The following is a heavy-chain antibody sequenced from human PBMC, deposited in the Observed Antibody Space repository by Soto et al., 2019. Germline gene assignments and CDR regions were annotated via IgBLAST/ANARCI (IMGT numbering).Heavy chain of an antibody. D-gene: IGHD6-6*01. CDR2: INHSGST. V-gene: IGHV4-34*01. J-gene: IGHJ4*02. CDR1: GGSFSGYY. Sequence: QVQLQQWGAGLLKPSETLSLTCAVYGGSFSGYYWSCIRQPPGKGLEWLGEINHSGSTNYNPSLKIRVTISVDTSKNQFSLKLSSVTAADTAVYYCARSSDYWGQGTLVTVSS. CDR3: ARSSDY.